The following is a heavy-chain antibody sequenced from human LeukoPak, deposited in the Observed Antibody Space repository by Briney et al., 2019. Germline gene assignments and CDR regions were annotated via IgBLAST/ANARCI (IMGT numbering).Heavy chain of an antibody. V-gene: IGHV3-7*01. CDR1: GFTFSIYW. CDR3: ARGSGRQQLEQNY. Sequence: GGSLRLSCVASGFTFSIYWMTWVRQAPGRGPEWLAIIKEDGSVIWDVESVRGRFTISRDNAKNSVYLEMNSLRAEDTAVYYCARGSGRQQLEQNYWGQGNLVTVSS. J-gene: IGHJ4*02. CDR2: IKEDGSVI. D-gene: IGHD6-13*01.